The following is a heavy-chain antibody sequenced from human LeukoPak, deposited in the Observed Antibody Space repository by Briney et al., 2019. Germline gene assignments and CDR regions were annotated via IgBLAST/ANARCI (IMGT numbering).Heavy chain of an antibody. CDR1: GFTFSSYA. CDR2: ISGSGGST. J-gene: IGHJ6*03. D-gene: IGHD3-3*01. V-gene: IGHV3-23*01. CDR3: AKDRTDFDFYYYYYMDV. Sequence: PGGSLRLSCAASGFTFSSYAMSWVRQAPGKGLEWVSAISGSGGSTYYADSVKGRFTISRDNSKNTLYLQMNSLRAEDTAVYYCAKDRTDFDFYYYYYMDVWGKGTTVTASS.